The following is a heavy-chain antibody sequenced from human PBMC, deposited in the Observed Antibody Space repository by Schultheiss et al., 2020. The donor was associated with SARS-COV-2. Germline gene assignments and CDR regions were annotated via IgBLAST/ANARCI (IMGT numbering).Heavy chain of an antibody. CDR2: INHSGST. CDR1: GGSISSGGYY. V-gene: IGHV4-61*08. CDR3: ARDPTVTTVYYYYGMDV. Sequence: SQTLSLTCTVSGGSISSGGYYWSWIRQPPGKGLEWIGEINHSGSTNYNPSLKSRVTISVDTSKNKFSLKLSSVTAEDTAVYYCARDPTVTTVYYYYGMDVWGQGTTVTVSS. D-gene: IGHD4-17*01. J-gene: IGHJ6*02.